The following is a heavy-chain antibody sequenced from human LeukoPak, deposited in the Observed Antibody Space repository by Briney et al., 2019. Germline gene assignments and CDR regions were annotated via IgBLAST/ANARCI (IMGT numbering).Heavy chain of an antibody. CDR2: IYYSVST. D-gene: IGHD3-10*01. CDR1: GGSISSYY. Sequence: SETLSLTCTVSGGSISSYYWSWIRQPPGKGLEWIGYIYYSVSTNYNPSLKSRVTISVDTSKNQFSLKLSSVTAADTAVYYCARDSDGSGSYHTWGQGTLVTVSS. J-gene: IGHJ5*02. V-gene: IGHV4-59*12. CDR3: ARDSDGSGSYHT.